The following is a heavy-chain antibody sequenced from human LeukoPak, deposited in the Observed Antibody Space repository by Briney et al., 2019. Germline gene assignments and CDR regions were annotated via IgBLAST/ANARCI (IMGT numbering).Heavy chain of an antibody. Sequence: ASVKVSCKASGYTFTSYGISWVRQAPGQGLEWMGWISAYNGNTNYAQKLQGRVTMTTDTSTSTAYMELRSLRSDDTAVYYCARGYCSGGSCYFYYGMDVWGQGTTVTVSS. D-gene: IGHD2-15*01. J-gene: IGHJ6*02. CDR2: ISAYNGNT. V-gene: IGHV1-18*01. CDR3: ARGYCSGGSCYFYYGMDV. CDR1: GYTFTSYG.